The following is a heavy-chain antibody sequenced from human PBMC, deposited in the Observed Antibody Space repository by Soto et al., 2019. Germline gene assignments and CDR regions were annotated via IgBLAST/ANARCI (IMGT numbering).Heavy chain of an antibody. Sequence: PGESLKISCKGSGYSFNNYWIAWVRQMPGKGLEWMGITFPGGSDTVYSPSFQGQVTISVDRSINTAYLQRSGLKAADTAMYYCATQIGIHGGARYLDYWGQGTLVTVSS. V-gene: IGHV5-51*01. CDR2: TFPGGSDT. CDR1: GYSFNNYW. CDR3: ATQIGIHGGARYLDY. J-gene: IGHJ4*02. D-gene: IGHD3-9*01.